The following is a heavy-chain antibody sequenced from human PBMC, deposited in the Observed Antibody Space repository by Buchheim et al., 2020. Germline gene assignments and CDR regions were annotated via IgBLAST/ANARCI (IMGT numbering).Heavy chain of an antibody. J-gene: IGHJ1*01. Sequence: QVQLQESGPGQVKPSETLSLTCTVSGGSISSDYWSWIRQSPGKGLEWIGCIFYSGNTHYNPSPKSRVTISSDKSKNTFSLKVESVCARDTAGYYCASGTGNSWHLLHWGQGTL. CDR2: IFYSGNT. CDR3: ASGTGNSWHLLH. D-gene: IGHD3/OR15-3a*01. V-gene: IGHV4-59*01. CDR1: GGSISSDY.